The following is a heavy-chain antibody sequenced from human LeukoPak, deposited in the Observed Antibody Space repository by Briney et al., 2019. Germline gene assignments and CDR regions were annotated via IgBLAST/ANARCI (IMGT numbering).Heavy chain of an antibody. V-gene: IGHV1-46*01. J-gene: IGHJ4*02. Sequence: ASVKVSCKASGYTFTSYYMHWVRQAPGQGLEWMGIINPSGGSTSYAQKFQGRVTMTRDTSTSTVYMELSSLRSEDTAVYYCAFRAADHQAGLRWGQGTLVTVSS. CDR3: AFRAADHQAGLR. CDR1: GYTFTSYY. D-gene: IGHD6-13*01. CDR2: INPSGGST.